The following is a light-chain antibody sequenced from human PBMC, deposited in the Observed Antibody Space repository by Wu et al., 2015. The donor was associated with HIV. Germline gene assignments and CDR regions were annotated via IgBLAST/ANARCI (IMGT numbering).Light chain of an antibody. CDR3: QQFDTVPYT. J-gene: IGKJ2*01. CDR2: DAS. CDR1: QDINSH. Sequence: DIQMTQSPSSLSASVGDRVTITCQASQDINSHLNWYQHKKGKAPNLLIYDASDLETGVPSRFRGSGSGTHFSLAIYSLQPEDIATYYCQQFDTVPYTFGQGTTLEIK. V-gene: IGKV1-33*01.